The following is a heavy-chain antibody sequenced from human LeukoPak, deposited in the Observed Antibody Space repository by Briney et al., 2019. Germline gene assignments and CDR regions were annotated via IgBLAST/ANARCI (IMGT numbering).Heavy chain of an antibody. D-gene: IGHD1-26*01. J-gene: IGHJ3*01. V-gene: IGHV3-23*01. Sequence: GGSLRLSCAASGFTFSSYAMSWVRQAPGKGLEGVSAISGSGGSTYYADSVKGRFTISRDNSKNTLYLQMNSLRAEDTAVYYCAKDPRSGSYYVEGAFDVWGQGTMVTVSS. CDR1: GFTFSSYA. CDR2: ISGSGGST. CDR3: AKDPRSGSYYVEGAFDV.